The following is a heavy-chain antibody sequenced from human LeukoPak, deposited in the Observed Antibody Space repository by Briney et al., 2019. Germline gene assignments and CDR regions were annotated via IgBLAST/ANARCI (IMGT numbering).Heavy chain of an antibody. J-gene: IGHJ1*01. Sequence: PGGSLRLSCAASGFTVSSNYMSWVRQAPGKGLEWVSVISGSRGSTYYADSVKGRFTIFRDNSKSTLYLQMNSLRAEDTAVYYCAKDNGNGDYRHDLEYFQHWGQGTLVTVSS. CDR1: GFTVSSNY. CDR2: ISGSRGST. D-gene: IGHD4-17*01. V-gene: IGHV3-23*01. CDR3: AKDNGNGDYRHDLEYFQH.